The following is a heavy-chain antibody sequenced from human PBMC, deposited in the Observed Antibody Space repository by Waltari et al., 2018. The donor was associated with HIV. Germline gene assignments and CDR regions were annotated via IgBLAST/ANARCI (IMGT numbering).Heavy chain of an antibody. CDR3: AKDGYTPTYFDY. J-gene: IGHJ4*02. CDR2: ITYDGSNK. V-gene: IGHV3-30*02. Sequence: QVQLVESGGDVVQPGGSLRLSCAVSGFTFSSYGMHWVRQAPGKGLELISFITYDGSNKYYADSVKGRFTISRDSSKNTLYLQMNGLRSEDTAVYYCAKDGYTPTYFDYWGQGTLVTVSS. CDR1: GFTFSSYG. D-gene: IGHD1-1*01.